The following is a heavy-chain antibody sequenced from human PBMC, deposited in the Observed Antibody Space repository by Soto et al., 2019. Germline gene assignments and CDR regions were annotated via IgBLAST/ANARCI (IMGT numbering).Heavy chain of an antibody. CDR1: GFTFSSYA. CDR2: ISGSGGNT. V-gene: IGHV3-23*01. Sequence: EVQVLESGGGLVQPGGSLRLSCAASGFTFSSYAMSWVRQAPGKGLEWVSGISGSGGNTYYADSVKGRFTISRDNSKNSLYQQMNSLSGEGTAVYYCAKIYWYGDAEYWGQGTVVTVSS. CDR3: AKIYWYGDAEY. D-gene: IGHD4-17*01. J-gene: IGHJ4*02.